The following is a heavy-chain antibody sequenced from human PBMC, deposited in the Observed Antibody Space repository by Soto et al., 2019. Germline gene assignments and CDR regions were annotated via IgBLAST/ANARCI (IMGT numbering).Heavy chain of an antibody. CDR2: ISSSSSTI. J-gene: IGHJ6*03. CDR1: GFTFSSYS. CDR3: ARGSTTQYGDYAYDAFDIWGQGTMVTVSSGKPYSLKTEDTAVYYCTTDCTNGVCYTSYYYYMDV. D-gene: IGHD4-17*01. V-gene: IGHV3-48*01. Sequence: PGGSLRLSCAASGFTFSSYSMNWVRQAPGEGLEWVSYISSSSSTIYYADSVKGRFTISRDNAKNSLYLQMNSLRAEDTAVYYCARGSTTQYGDYAYDAFDIWGQGTMVTVSSGKPYSLKTEDTAVYYCTTDCTNGVCYTSYYYYMDVWGKGTTVTVSS.